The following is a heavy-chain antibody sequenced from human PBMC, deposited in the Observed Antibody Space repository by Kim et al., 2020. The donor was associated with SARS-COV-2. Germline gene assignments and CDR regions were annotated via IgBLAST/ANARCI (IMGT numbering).Heavy chain of an antibody. CDR3: ARHRYSYGRTYYYYGMDV. Sequence: KGRFTISRDNAKNSLYLQMNSLRAEDTAVYYCARHRYSYGRTYYYYGMDVWGQGTTVTVSS. V-gene: IGHV3-11*03. D-gene: IGHD5-18*01. J-gene: IGHJ6*02.